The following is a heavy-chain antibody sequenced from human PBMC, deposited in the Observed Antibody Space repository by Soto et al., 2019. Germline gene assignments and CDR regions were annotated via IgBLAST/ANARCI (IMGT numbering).Heavy chain of an antibody. CDR3: ARGRINWGGGPAQGF. J-gene: IGHJ3*01. D-gene: IGHD3-16*01. CDR2: INAGNGNT. Sequence: QVQLVQSGAEVKMPGASVKISCKASGYTFTSYVVHWVRQAPGQRPEWMGWINAGNGNTRYSQNFQGRLAISRDTSASTASMELSSLTSEDTAVYYCARGRINWGGGPAQGFWGQGTMVSVSS. CDR1: GYTFTSYV. V-gene: IGHV1-3*01.